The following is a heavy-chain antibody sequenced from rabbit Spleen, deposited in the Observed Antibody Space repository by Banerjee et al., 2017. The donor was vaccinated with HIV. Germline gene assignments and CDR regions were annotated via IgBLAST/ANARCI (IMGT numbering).Heavy chain of an antibody. CDR1: GFSFSRYR. CDR2: IHSGSSGDT. Sequence: QEQLEESGGDLVKPGASLTLTCTASGFSFSRYRTCWVRQAPGKGLEWIACIHSGSSGDTYYASWAEGRYTCSKTSSTTVTLQMTSLTAADTATYFCARGYDDYYYGPTTRLDLWSPGTLVTV. J-gene: IGHJ3*01. CDR3: ARGYDDYYYGPTTRLDL. D-gene: IGHD2-1*01. V-gene: IGHV1S45*01.